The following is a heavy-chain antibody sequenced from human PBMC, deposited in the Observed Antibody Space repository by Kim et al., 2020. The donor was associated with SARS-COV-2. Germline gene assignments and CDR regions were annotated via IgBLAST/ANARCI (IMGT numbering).Heavy chain of an antibody. J-gene: IGHJ6*03. V-gene: IGHV4-34*01. Sequence: PSLQSRVTRSVDTSKNQFSLKLSSVTAADTAVYYCARVRYKVRYYYYMDVWGKGTTVTVSS. D-gene: IGHD1-1*01. CDR3: ARVRYKVRYYYYMDV.